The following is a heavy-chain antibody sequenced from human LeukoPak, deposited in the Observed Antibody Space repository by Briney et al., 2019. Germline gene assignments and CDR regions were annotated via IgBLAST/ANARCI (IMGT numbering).Heavy chain of an antibody. CDR2: ISGSGGST. V-gene: IGHV3-23*01. Sequence: PGGSLRLSCAASGFTVSNNYMTWVRQAPGKGLEWVSTISGSGGSTYFADSVKGRFTISRDNSKNTLNLQMNSLRAEDTAVYYCTKRDYYDSRGYYEYYFESWGRGTLVTVSS. CDR3: TKRDYYDSRGYYEYYFES. J-gene: IGHJ4*02. D-gene: IGHD3-22*01. CDR1: GFTVSNNY.